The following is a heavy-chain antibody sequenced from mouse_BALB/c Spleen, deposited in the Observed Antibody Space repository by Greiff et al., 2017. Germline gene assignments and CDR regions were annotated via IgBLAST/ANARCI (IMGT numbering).Heavy chain of an antibody. V-gene: IGHV5-6-3*01. J-gene: IGHJ1*01. D-gene: IGHD1-2*01. CDR3: ARRGITTAYFDV. CDR1: GFTFSSYG. CDR2: INSNGGST. Sequence: EVKLVESGGGLVQPGGSLKLSCAASGFTFSSYGMSWVRQTPDKRLELVATINSNGGSTYYPDSVKGRFTISRDNAKNTLYLQMSSLKSEDTAMYYCARRGITTAYFDVWGAGTTVTVSS.